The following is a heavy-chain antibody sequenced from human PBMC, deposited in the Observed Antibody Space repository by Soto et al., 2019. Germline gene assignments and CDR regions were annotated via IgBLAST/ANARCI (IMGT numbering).Heavy chain of an antibody. J-gene: IGHJ4*02. D-gene: IGHD3-9*01. V-gene: IGHV1-69*13. CDR1: GGTFSSYA. CDR3: AKDPSTGSADF. Sequence: SVKVSCKXSGGTFSSYAISWVRQAPGQGLEWMGGIIPIFGTANYAQKFQGRVTITADESTSTAYMEMNSLRAEDTAIYFCAKDPSTGSADFWGQGTLVTVSS. CDR2: IIPIFGTA.